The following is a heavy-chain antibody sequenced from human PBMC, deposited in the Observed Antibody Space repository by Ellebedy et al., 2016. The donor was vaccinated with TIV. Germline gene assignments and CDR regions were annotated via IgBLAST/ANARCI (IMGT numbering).Heavy chain of an antibody. CDR3: ARKNIYGID. CDR1: GFTVSSNY. CDR2: IDSGGAT. Sequence: PGGSLRLSCAASGFTVSSNYMSWVRQAPGKGLEWVSVIDSGGATSYADSVKGRFTISRDNSKNTLYLQMNSLRVEDTAVYYCARKNIYGIDWGQGTLVTVSS. D-gene: IGHD5-18*01. J-gene: IGHJ4*02. V-gene: IGHV3-66*01.